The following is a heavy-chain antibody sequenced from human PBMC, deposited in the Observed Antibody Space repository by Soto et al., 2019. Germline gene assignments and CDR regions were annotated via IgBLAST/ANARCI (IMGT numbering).Heavy chain of an antibody. CDR1: GYSFTKYH. Sequence: ASVKVSCKASGYSFTKYHMHWVRQAPGQGLEWMGWINPGSGVTNQAQKFQGRVTMTRDTSITTTYMELNSLTSYDTAVYYCARVAGHKNARFDTWGQGALVTVSS. V-gene: IGHV1-2*02. CDR2: INPGSGVT. CDR3: ARVAGHKNARFDT. D-gene: IGHD1-1*01. J-gene: IGHJ4*02.